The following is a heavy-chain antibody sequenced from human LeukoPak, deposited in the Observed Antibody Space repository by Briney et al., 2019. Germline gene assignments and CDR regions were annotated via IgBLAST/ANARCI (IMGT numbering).Heavy chain of an antibody. CDR3: ARDCSGSSSGYYYLGY. CDR2: IYSAGST. Sequence: SGGSLRLSCVASGFTVSSKYMSWVRQAPGKGLEWVSVIYSAGSTYYADSVKGRFTISRDNSKNTLYLQMNSLRAEDTAVYYCARDCSGSSSGYYYLGYWGQGTRVTVSS. V-gene: IGHV3-66*01. J-gene: IGHJ4*02. D-gene: IGHD3-22*01. CDR1: GFTVSSKY.